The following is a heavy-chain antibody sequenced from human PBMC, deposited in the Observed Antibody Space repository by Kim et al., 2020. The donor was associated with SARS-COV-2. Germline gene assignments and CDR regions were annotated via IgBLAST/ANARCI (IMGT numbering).Heavy chain of an antibody. D-gene: IGHD2-2*02. CDR3: ARMGCRSTRCYSLYY. Sequence: SETLSLTCTVSGGSISSYYWSWIRQPPGKGLEWIGYIYYSGSTNYNPSLKSRVTISVDTSKNQFSLKLSSVTAADTAVYYCARMGCRSTRCYSLYYWGQG. CDR1: GGSISSYY. J-gene: IGHJ4*02. V-gene: IGHV4-59*01. CDR2: IYYSGST.